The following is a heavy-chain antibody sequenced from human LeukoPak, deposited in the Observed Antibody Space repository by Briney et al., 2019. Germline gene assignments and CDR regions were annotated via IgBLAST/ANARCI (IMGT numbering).Heavy chain of an antibody. CDR3: AGFWSGYPNYYYYMDV. CDR2: INHSGST. Sequence: SETLSLTCAVSGGSFSGYSWSWIRQPPGKGLEWIGEINHSGSTNYNPAPKSRVTISVDTAKNQFPLQQISVLASDTAVYYCAGFWSGYPNYYYYMDVWGKGTTVTVSS. J-gene: IGHJ6*03. D-gene: IGHD3-3*01. V-gene: IGHV4-34*01. CDR1: GGSFSGYS.